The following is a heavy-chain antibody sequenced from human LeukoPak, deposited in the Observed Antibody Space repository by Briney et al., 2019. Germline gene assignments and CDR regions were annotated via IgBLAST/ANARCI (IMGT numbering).Heavy chain of an antibody. Sequence: GGSLRLSCAASGFTFSSDSMNWVRQAPGKGLEWVSSISGSSSYIYYADSVKGRFTISRDNAKNSLYLQMNSLRAEDTAVYYCASGDYGDYAIYWGQGTLVTVSS. CDR3: ASGDYGDYAIY. V-gene: IGHV3-21*01. CDR1: GFTFSSDS. D-gene: IGHD4-17*01. CDR2: ISGSSSYI. J-gene: IGHJ4*02.